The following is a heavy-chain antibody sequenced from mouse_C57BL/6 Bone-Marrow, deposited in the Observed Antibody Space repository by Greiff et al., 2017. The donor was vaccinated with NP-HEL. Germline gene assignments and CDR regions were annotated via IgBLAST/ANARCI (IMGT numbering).Heavy chain of an antibody. CDR2: INPNNGGT. V-gene: IGHV1-18*01. CDR1: GYTFTDYN. Sequence: EVQLQESGPELVKPGASVKIPCKASGYTFTDYNMDWVKQSHGKSLEWIGDINPNNGGTIYNQKFKGKATLTVDKSSSTAYMELRSLTSEDTAVYYCARGRLLRPYWYFDVWGTGTTVTVSS. CDR3: ARGRLLRPYWYFDV. J-gene: IGHJ1*03. D-gene: IGHD1-2*01.